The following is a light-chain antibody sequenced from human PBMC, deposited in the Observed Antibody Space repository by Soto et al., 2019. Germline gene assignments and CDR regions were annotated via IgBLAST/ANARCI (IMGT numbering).Light chain of an antibody. J-gene: IGLJ1*01. V-gene: IGLV2-14*01. CDR3: SSYKSSSTLPYV. CDR2: DVN. CDR1: SSDVGGYNL. Sequence: QSALTQPASVSGYPGQSITISCTGTSSDVGGYNLVSWYQQYPDKAPKLMIFDVNTRPSGVSNRFSGSKSGNTASLTISGLQAEDAADYYCSSYKSSSTLPYVFGTGTKVTVL.